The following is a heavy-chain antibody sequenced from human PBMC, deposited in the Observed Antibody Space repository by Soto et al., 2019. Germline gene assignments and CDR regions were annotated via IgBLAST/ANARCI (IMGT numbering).Heavy chain of an antibody. CDR2: IYYSGST. V-gene: IGHV4-59*01. D-gene: IGHD6-19*01. J-gene: IGHJ4*02. CDR3: ARSTSSGWYYFDD. Sequence: SETLSLTCTVSGGSISSYYWSWIRQPPGKGLEWIGYIYYSGSTNYNPSLKSRVTISVDTSKNQFSLKLSSVTAADTAVYYCARSTSSGWYYFDDWGQGTLVTVSS. CDR1: GGSISSYY.